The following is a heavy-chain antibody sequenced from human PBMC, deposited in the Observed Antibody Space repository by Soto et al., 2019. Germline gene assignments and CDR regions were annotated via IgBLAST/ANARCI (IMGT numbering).Heavy chain of an antibody. V-gene: IGHV3-30-3*01. J-gene: IGHJ4*02. CDR1: GFTFSNYA. Sequence: QVQLVESGGGVVQPGRSLRLSCAASGFTFSNYAMHWVRQAPGKGLEWVAVISYDGSNKYYADSVKGRFTISRDNSKNTLYLQMNSLRAAYTVVYSCARDREYSISPIFDEGCSGGSCYALLDYWGQGTLVTVSS. CDR2: ISYDGSNK. CDR3: ARDREYSISPIFDEGCSGGSCYALLDY. D-gene: IGHD2-15*01.